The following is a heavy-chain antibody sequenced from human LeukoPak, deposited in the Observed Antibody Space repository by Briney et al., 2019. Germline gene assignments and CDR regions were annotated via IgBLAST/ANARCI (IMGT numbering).Heavy chain of an antibody. Sequence: SETLSLTCAVSGGSISSYNWSWSRQSPGKGLEWVGNIYGSGSTNYNHSLNSRVTISVDTSKNKFSLKLSTVTAADTAAYHCASGGFFHYTSSGYYGFDYWGQGTLVTVSS. CDR1: GGSISSYN. J-gene: IGHJ4*02. D-gene: IGHD3-22*01. CDR3: ASGGFFHYTSSGYYGFDY. CDR2: IYGSGST. V-gene: IGHV4-59*01.